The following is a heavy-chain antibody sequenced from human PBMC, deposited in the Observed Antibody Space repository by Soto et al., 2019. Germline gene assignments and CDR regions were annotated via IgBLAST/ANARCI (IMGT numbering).Heavy chain of an antibody. D-gene: IGHD3-10*01. Sequence: EVQLLESGGGLVQPGGSLRLSCAASGFTFSSYAMSWVRQAPGKGLEWVSAISGSGGSTYYADSVKGRFTISRDNSKNTLYLQMNSLRAEDTAVYYCAKERRFLWFGESYGMDVWGQGTTVTVSS. V-gene: IGHV3-23*01. CDR3: AKERRFLWFGESYGMDV. J-gene: IGHJ6*02. CDR1: GFTFSSYA. CDR2: ISGSGGST.